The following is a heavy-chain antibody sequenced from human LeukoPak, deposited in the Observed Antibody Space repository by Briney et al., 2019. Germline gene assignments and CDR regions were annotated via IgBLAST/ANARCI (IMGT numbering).Heavy chain of an antibody. CDR2: IAYDGGRT. CDR3: AKDAPGAGGFDY. J-gene: IGHJ4*02. Sequence: GSLRLSCAASGFIFSSSGKHWVRQAPGKGLEWVAFIAYDGGRTYYADSVKGRFTISRDNSKNTLYLQMNSLRAADTAVYYCAKDAPGAGGFDYWGQGTLVTVSS. V-gene: IGHV3-30*02. CDR1: GFIFSSSG. D-gene: IGHD1-14*01.